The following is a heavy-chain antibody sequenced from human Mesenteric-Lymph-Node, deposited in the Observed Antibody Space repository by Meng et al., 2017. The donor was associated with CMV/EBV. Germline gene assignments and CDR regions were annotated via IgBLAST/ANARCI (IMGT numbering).Heavy chain of an antibody. CDR3: ARVENIFGVINIQGDASDI. J-gene: IGHJ3*02. CDR2: ISASGDTT. Sequence: GGSLRLSCAASGLTFSTYAVTWVRQAPGKGLEWVSTISASGDTTHYADSVKGRFTTSRDNSKNMLYLEMSSLRAEDTAVYYCARVENIFGVINIQGDASDIWGQGTMVTVSS. V-gene: IGHV3-23*01. D-gene: IGHD3-3*02. CDR1: GLTFSTYA.